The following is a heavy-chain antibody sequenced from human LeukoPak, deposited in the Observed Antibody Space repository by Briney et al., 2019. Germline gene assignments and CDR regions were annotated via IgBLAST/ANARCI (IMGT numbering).Heavy chain of an antibody. D-gene: IGHD3-3*01. Sequence: SETLSLTCTVSGGSISSYYWSWIRQPPGKGLEWIRYIYTSGSTNYNPSLKSRVAISVDTSKNQFSLKLSSVTAADTAVYYCARYYDFWSGYLRLNWFDPWGQGTLVTVSS. CDR1: GGSISSYY. V-gene: IGHV4-4*09. CDR3: ARYYDFWSGYLRLNWFDP. J-gene: IGHJ5*02. CDR2: IYTSGST.